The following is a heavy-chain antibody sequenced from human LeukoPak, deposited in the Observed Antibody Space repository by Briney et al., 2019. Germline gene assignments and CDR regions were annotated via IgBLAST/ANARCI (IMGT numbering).Heavy chain of an antibody. V-gene: IGHV4-59*01. Sequence: SETLSLTCTVSGGSISSYYWSWIRQPPGKGLEWIGYINYSGSTNYNPSLKSRVTMSVDTSKNQFSLKLSSVTAADTAMYYCARGGTYGSDYWGQGTLVTVSS. J-gene: IGHJ4*02. D-gene: IGHD3-10*01. CDR2: INYSGST. CDR1: GGSISSYY. CDR3: ARGGTYGSDY.